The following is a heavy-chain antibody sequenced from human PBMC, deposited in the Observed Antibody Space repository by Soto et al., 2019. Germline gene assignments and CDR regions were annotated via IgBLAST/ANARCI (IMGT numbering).Heavy chain of an antibody. J-gene: IGHJ4*01. D-gene: IGHD1-1*01. CDR3: AREARGPALYWNDVFYDN. Sequence: SETLSLTCTVSGGSISSGDYYWSWIRQPPGKGLEWIAYIYPSGNTYYSPSLKSRVTISVDTSKNQFSLKLNSVTTADTAMYFSAREARGPALYWNDVFYDNWGHGTMVTAS. CDR1: GGSISSGDYY. V-gene: IGHV4-30-4*08. CDR2: IYPSGNT.